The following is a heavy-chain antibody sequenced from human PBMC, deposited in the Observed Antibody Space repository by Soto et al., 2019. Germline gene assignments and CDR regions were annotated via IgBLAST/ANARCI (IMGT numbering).Heavy chain of an antibody. Sequence: QLQLQESGPGLVKPSETLSLTCTVSGGSISSSSYYWGWIRQPPGKGLEWIGSIYYSGSTYYNPSLKSRVTISVDTSKNQFSLKLSSVTAADTAVYYCARHLPPRYSGSILDYWGQGTLVTVSS. CDR3: ARHLPPRYSGSILDY. CDR2: IYYSGST. CDR1: GGSISSSSYY. V-gene: IGHV4-39*01. J-gene: IGHJ4*02. D-gene: IGHD5-12*01.